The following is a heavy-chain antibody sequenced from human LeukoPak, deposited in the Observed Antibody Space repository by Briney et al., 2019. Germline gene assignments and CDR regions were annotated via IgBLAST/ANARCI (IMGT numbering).Heavy chain of an antibody. D-gene: IGHD1-26*01. J-gene: IGHJ6*03. CDR1: GVSISSYY. CDR3: ARGPMPSVELLHMGAYYYYYYMDV. CDR2: IYYSGST. Sequence: SETLSLTCTVSGVSISSYYWSWIRQPPGKGLEWIGYIYYSGSTNYHPSLKSRVTISVDTSKNQFSLKLSSVTAADSAVYYCARGPMPSVELLHMGAYYYYYYMDVWGKGTTATVSS. V-gene: IGHV4-59*01.